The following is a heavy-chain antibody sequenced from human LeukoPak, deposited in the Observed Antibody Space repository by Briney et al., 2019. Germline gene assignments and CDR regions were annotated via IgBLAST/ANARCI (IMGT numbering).Heavy chain of an antibody. D-gene: IGHD4-11*01. CDR2: IIPIFGTA. CDR1: GGTFSSYA. CDR3: ARDQRSYSNADELYYYYGMDV. V-gene: IGHV1-69*13. Sequence: SEKVSCKASGGTFSSYAISWVRQAPGQGLEWMGGIIPIFGTANYAQKFQGRVTIIADESTSTAYMELSSLRSEDTAVYYCARDQRSYSNADELYYYYGMDVWGQGTTVTVSS. J-gene: IGHJ6*02.